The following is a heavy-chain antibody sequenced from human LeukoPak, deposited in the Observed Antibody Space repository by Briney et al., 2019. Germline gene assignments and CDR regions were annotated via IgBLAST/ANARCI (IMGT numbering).Heavy chain of an antibody. Sequence: ASVKVSCKASGYTFTGYYMHWVRQAPGQGLEWMGWINPNSGGTNYAQKFQGRVTMTRDTSISTAYMELSRLRSDDTAVYYCARVRYNYGSNWFDPWGQGTLVTVSS. CDR3: ARVRYNYGSNWFDP. CDR1: GYTFTGYY. V-gene: IGHV1-2*02. CDR2: INPNSGGT. D-gene: IGHD5-18*01. J-gene: IGHJ5*02.